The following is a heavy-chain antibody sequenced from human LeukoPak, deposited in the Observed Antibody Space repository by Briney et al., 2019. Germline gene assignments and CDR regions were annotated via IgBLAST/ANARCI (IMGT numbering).Heavy chain of an antibody. CDR3: ARVAVAGKGNGLDV. CDR1: GYTFTSYY. D-gene: IGHD6-19*01. J-gene: IGHJ6*02. CDR2: INPSGGST. Sequence: ASVKVSCKTSGYTFTSYYKHWVRQAAGQGLEWMGIINPSGGSTSYAPKFQGRVTMTRDTSMSTVYMELSSLRSEDTAVYYCARVAVAGKGNGLDVWGQGTTVTVSS. V-gene: IGHV1-46*01.